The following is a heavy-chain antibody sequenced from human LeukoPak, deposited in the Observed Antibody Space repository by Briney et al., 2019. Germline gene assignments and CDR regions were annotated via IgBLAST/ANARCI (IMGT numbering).Heavy chain of an antibody. CDR3: ARDNIVVVPASIETTFDI. V-gene: IGHV3-11*01. CDR2: ISSSGTTI. Sequence: PGGSLRLPCAASGFTFSDYYMSWIRQAPGKGLEWVSYISSSGTTISYADSVRGRFTISRDNAKNSLYLQMNSLRAEDTAVYYCARDNIVVVPASIETTFDIWGQGTMVTVSS. CDR1: GFTFSDYY. D-gene: IGHD2-2*01. J-gene: IGHJ3*02.